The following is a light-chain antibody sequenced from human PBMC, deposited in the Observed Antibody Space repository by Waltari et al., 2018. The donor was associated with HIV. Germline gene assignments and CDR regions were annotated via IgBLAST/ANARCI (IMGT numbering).Light chain of an antibody. Sequence: QSALTQPASVSGSPGQSITISCTGTSSDVGGYNLVSWYQQHPGKAPKLMIYEVSKRRSGVSNRFSGSKSGNTASLTISGRQAEDEADYYCCAYAGSTTYVIFGGGTKLTVL. CDR2: EVS. J-gene: IGLJ2*01. CDR3: CAYAGSTTYVI. V-gene: IGLV2-23*02. CDR1: SSDVGGYNL.